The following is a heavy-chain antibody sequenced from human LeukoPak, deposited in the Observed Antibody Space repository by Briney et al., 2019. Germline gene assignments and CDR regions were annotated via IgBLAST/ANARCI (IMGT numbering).Heavy chain of an antibody. Sequence: ASVKVSCKASGYTFTGYYMHWVRQAPGQGLEWMGWINPNSGGTNYAQKFQGRVTMTRDTSISTAYMEPSRLRSDDTAVYYCARVGYYGDYEGYDYWGQGTLVTVSS. CDR3: ARVGYYGDYEGYDY. CDR1: GYTFTGYY. V-gene: IGHV1-2*02. CDR2: INPNSGGT. J-gene: IGHJ4*02. D-gene: IGHD4-17*01.